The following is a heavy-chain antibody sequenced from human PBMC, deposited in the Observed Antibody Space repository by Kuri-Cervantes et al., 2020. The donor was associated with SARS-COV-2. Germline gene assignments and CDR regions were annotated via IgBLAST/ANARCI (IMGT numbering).Heavy chain of an antibody. Sequence: ASVKVSCKASGYTFTSYGISWVRQAPGQGLEWMGWINPNSGGTNYAQKFQGWVTMTRDTSISTAYMELSRLRSDDTAVYYCARARPRGQDIVVVPAAQKDYYYDMDVWGQGTTVTVSS. CDR1: GYTFTSYG. V-gene: IGHV1-2*04. J-gene: IGHJ6*02. CDR3: ARARPRGQDIVVVPAAQKDYYYDMDV. D-gene: IGHD2-2*01. CDR2: INPNSGGT.